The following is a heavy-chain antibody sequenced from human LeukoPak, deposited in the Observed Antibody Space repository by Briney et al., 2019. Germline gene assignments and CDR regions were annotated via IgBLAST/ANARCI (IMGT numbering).Heavy chain of an antibody. CDR2: IKADGSGK. Sequence: GGSLRLSCAASGFTFSSYWMSWVRQAPGKGLEWVANIKADGSGKFYVDSVKGRFTISRDNAKNSLYLQMNSLRAEDTAVYYCARESSVVRGVITDFDYWGQGTLVTVSS. CDR3: ARESSVVRGVITDFDY. CDR1: GFTFSSYW. J-gene: IGHJ4*02. D-gene: IGHD3-10*01. V-gene: IGHV3-7*01.